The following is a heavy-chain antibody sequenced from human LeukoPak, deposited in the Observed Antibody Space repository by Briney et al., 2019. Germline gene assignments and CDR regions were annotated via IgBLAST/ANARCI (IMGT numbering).Heavy chain of an antibody. D-gene: IGHD5-12*01. CDR3: AKAGSLATPTPYYFDY. Sequence: PGGSLRLSCAASGFTFSRYAMSWVRQAPGKGLEWVSTFSGSGDSTYYADSVKGRFTISRDNSKNTLYLQMYSLRAEDTAVYYCAKAGSLATPTPYYFDYWGQGALVTVSS. CDR2: FSGSGDST. CDR1: GFTFSRYA. V-gene: IGHV3-23*01. J-gene: IGHJ4*02.